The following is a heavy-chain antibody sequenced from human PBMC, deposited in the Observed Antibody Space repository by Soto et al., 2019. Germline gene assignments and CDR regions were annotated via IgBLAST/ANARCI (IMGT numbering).Heavy chain of an antibody. CDR3: AAGTDFYGSGSYSDY. Sequence: GGSLRLSCAASGFTFSNYAMSWVRQAPGKGLEWVAAISAGGRTYYADSVKGRFTISRDNSKNTLSLQMKSLRAEDTAVYYCAAGTDFYGSGSYSDYWGLGTLVTVSS. J-gene: IGHJ4*02. D-gene: IGHD3-10*01. CDR2: ISAGGRT. V-gene: IGHV3-23*01. CDR1: GFTFSNYA.